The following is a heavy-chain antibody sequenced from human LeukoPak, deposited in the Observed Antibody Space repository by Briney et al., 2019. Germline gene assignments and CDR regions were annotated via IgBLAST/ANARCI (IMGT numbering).Heavy chain of an antibody. J-gene: IGHJ5*02. D-gene: IGHD5-18*01. CDR2: IYTSGST. CDR3: ARDSYGYDWFDP. CDR1: GGSISSGSYY. Sequence: SETLSLTCTVSGGSISSGSYYWSWIRQPAGKGLEWIGRIYTSGSTNYNPSLKIRVTIPVDTSKNQFSLKLSSVTAADTAVYYCARDSYGYDWFDPWGQGTLVTVSS. V-gene: IGHV4-61*02.